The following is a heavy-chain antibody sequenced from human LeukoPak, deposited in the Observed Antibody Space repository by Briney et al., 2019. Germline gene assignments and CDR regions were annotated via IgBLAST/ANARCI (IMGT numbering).Heavy chain of an antibody. CDR3: AREEQQLAGNDY. CDR2: ISYDGSNK. D-gene: IGHD6-13*01. J-gene: IGHJ4*02. CDR1: GFTFSSYA. Sequence: GRSLRLSCAASGFTFSSYAMHWVRQAPGKGLEWVAVISYDGSNKYYADSVKGRFTISRDNSKNTLYLQMNSLRAEDTAVYYCAREEQQLAGNDYWGQGTLVTVSS. V-gene: IGHV3-30-3*01.